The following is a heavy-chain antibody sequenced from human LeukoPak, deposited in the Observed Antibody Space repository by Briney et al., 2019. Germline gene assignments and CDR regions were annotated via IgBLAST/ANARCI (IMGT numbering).Heavy chain of an antibody. CDR3: ARDDFWSGSTHPMDV. CDR2: IIPIFGTA. V-gene: IGHV1-69*13. D-gene: IGHD3-3*01. Sequence: SVKVSCEASGGTFSSYTISRVRHAPVQGLEWMGGIIPIFGTANYAQKFQGRVTITADESTCTAYVELSRLRSEDTAVYYCARDDFWSGSTHPMDVGSKGTTVTVSS. CDR1: GGTFSSYT. J-gene: IGHJ6*03.